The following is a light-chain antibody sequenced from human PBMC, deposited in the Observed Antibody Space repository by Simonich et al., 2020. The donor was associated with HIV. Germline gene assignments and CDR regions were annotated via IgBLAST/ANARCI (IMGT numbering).Light chain of an antibody. Sequence: DIQMTQSPSSLSASVGDRVTITCRASQGISNSLAWYQQKPGKAPKLLLYAASRLESGDPARFSGSGSGTYYTLTISILQVEDSATYYCQQYYSTPRTFGQGTKVEIK. CDR1: QGISNS. CDR3: QQYYSTPRT. V-gene: IGKV1-NL1*01. J-gene: IGKJ1*01. CDR2: AAS.